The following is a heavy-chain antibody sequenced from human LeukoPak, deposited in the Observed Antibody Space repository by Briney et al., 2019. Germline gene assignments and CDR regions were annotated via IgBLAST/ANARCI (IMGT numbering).Heavy chain of an antibody. CDR2: IYTSGST. CDR3: AREKRYSSSRSFGY. Sequence: SETLSLTCTVSGGSISSYYWSWIRQPAGKGLEWIGRIYTSGSTNYNPSLKSRVTMSVDTSKNQFSLKLSSVTAADTAVYYCAREKRYSSSRSFGYWGQGTLVTVSS. D-gene: IGHD6-13*01. J-gene: IGHJ4*02. V-gene: IGHV4-4*07. CDR1: GGSISSYY.